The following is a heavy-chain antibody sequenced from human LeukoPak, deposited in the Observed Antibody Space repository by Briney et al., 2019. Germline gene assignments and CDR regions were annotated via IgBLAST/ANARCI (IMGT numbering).Heavy chain of an antibody. J-gene: IGHJ4*02. V-gene: IGHV1-46*01. CDR3: ARDFRIAVAGGVAGY. D-gene: IGHD6-19*01. Sequence: ASVKVSCKASGGTFSSYAISWVRQAPGQGLEWMGIINPSGGSTSYAQKFQGRVTMTRDTSTSTVYMELSSLRSEDTAVYYCARDFRIAVAGGVAGYWGQGTLVTVSS. CDR1: GGTFSSYA. CDR2: INPSGGST.